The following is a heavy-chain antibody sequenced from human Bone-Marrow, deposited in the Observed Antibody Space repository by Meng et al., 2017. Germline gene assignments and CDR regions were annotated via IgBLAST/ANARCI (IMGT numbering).Heavy chain of an antibody. Sequence: GGSLRLSCAASGFTFSSYEMNWVRQAPGKGLEWVSYISSSGSTIYYADSVKGRFTISRDNAKNSLYLQMNSLRDEDTAVYYCARGRGDGYNSYGFNAFDMWGQGTMVTVSS. V-gene: IGHV3-48*03. CDR1: GFTFSSYE. J-gene: IGHJ3*02. CDR3: ARGRGDGYNSYGFNAFDM. CDR2: ISSSGSTI. D-gene: IGHD5-24*01.